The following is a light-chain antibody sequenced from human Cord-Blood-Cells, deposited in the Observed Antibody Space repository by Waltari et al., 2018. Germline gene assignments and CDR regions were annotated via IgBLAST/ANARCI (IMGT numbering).Light chain of an antibody. J-gene: IGKJ5*01. CDR3: QQYNNWPPIT. CDR1: QSVSSN. V-gene: IGKV3-15*01. CDR2: GAS. Sequence: EIVMTQSPATLSVSPGERATLSCRASQSVSSNLAWYQQKPGQAPSLLIYGASTSATGIPARFSGSGSGTEFTLTISSLLSEDFAVYYCQQYNNWPPITFGQGTRLEIK.